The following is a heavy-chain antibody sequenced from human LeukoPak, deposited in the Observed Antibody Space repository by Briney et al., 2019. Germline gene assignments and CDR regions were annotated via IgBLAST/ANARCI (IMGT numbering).Heavy chain of an antibody. Sequence: SETLSLTCTVSGASISSYYWSWIRQPPGKGVEWIGYIYHSGSTVYRPSLKSRVTISVDTSKNQFSLKLSSVTAADTAVYYCARGQTQSIVVAFDPWGQGTLVTVSS. J-gene: IGHJ5*02. V-gene: IGHV4-59*08. D-gene: IGHD2-21*01. CDR3: ARGQTQSIVVAFDP. CDR1: GASISSYY. CDR2: IYHSGST.